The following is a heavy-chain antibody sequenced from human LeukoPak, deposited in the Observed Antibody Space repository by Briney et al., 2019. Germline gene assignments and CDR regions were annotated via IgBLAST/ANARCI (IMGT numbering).Heavy chain of an antibody. CDR2: ISYDGSNK. J-gene: IGHJ3*02. V-gene: IGHV3-30*04. CDR3: ARDLGYCSGGSCYPDAFDI. D-gene: IGHD2-15*01. Sequence: PGGSLRLSCAASGFTFSSYAMHWVRQAPGKGLEWVAVISYDGSNKYYADSVKGRFTISRDNSKNTLYLQMNSLRAEDTAVYYCARDLGYCSGGSCYPDAFDIWGQGTMVTVSS. CDR1: GFTFSSYA.